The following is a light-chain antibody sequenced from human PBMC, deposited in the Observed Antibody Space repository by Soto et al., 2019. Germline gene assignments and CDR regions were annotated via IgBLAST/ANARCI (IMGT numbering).Light chain of an antibody. J-gene: IGKJ1*01. CDR1: QSVSNN. V-gene: IGKV3-15*01. CDR3: QQYNNWPPWT. Sequence: EIVMTQSPATLSVSPGERATLSCRASQSVSNNLAWYQQKPGQAPRLLIYGASTRATGIPARFSGSGSGTEFTLTISSLQSEDFAVFYCQQYNNWPPWTFGQGTKVEIK. CDR2: GAS.